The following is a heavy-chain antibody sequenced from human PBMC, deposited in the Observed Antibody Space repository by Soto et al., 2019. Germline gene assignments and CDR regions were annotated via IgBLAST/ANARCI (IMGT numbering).Heavy chain of an antibody. CDR3: ARDRGGPAAMFYYYYGMDV. J-gene: IGHJ6*02. CDR1: GFTFSSYW. D-gene: IGHD2-2*01. CDR2: IKQDGSEK. Sequence: PGGSLRLSCAASGFTFSSYWMSWVRQAPGKGLEWVANIKQDGSEKYYVDSVKGRFTISRDNAKNSLYLQMNSLRAEDTAVYYCARDRGGPAAMFYYYYGMDVCGQGTTVTVSS. V-gene: IGHV3-7*05.